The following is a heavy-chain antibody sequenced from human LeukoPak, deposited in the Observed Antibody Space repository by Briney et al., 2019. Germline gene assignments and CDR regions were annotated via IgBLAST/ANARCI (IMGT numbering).Heavy chain of an antibody. Sequence: ASVKVSCKASGYTFTSYYMHWVRQAPGQGLEWMGIINPSGGSTSYAQKFQGRVTMTRDTSTSTVYMELSSLRSEDTAVYYCASVQVGYCSGGSCYSPWFDPWGQGTLVTVSS. J-gene: IGHJ5*02. CDR3: ASVQVGYCSGGSCYSPWFDP. CDR2: INPSGGST. V-gene: IGHV1-46*01. D-gene: IGHD2-15*01. CDR1: GYTFTSYY.